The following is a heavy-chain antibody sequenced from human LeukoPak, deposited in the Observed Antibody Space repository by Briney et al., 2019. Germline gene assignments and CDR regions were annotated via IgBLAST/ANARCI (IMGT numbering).Heavy chain of an antibody. CDR1: GFTFSSYW. D-gene: IGHD6-13*01. CDR2: IKQDGSEK. V-gene: IGHV3-7*01. J-gene: IGHJ6*03. Sequence: PGGSLRLSCAASGFTFSSYWMSWVRQAPGKGLEWVANIKQDGSEKYYVDSVKGRFTISRDNAKNSLYLQMNSLRAEDTAVYYCARREYSSSWYGYYYYYMDVWGKGTTVTVSS. CDR3: ARREYSSSWYGYYYYYMDV.